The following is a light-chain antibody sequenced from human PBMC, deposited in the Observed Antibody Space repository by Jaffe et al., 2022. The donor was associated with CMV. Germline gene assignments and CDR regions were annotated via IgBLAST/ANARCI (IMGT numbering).Light chain of an antibody. CDR2: DAS. CDR1: QSIGDF. CDR3: QHSHSSPYT. Sequence: DIQMTQSPSSLSASVGDRVTITCRASQSIGDFLNWYQQKPGKAPNLLIYDASSLQSGVPSRFSGSGSGTGFTLTISSLQPEDFATYYCQHSHSSPYTFGQGTKVEIK. J-gene: IGKJ2*01. V-gene: IGKV1-39*01.